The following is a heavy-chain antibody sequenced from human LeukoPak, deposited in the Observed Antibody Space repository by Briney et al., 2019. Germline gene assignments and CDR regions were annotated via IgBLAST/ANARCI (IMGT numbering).Heavy chain of an antibody. D-gene: IGHD2-8*02. CDR2: INTDGSTT. CDR1: GFTFNTHW. Sequence: GGSLRLSCAASGFTFNTHWMHWVRQAPGKGLVWVSRINTDGSTTAYADSVKGRFTISRDNAKNTVYLQMNSLRAEDTAVYYCARGYCNGGDCYFADWGQGTLVTVSS. J-gene: IGHJ4*02. V-gene: IGHV3-74*01. CDR3: ARGYCNGGDCYFAD.